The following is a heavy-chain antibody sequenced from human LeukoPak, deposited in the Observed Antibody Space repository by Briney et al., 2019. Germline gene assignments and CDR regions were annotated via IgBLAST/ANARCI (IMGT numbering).Heavy chain of an antibody. CDR2: IIPIFGTA. D-gene: IGHD6-19*01. Sequence: SVKVSCKASGGTFSSYAISWVRQAPGQGLEWMGGIIPIFGTANYARKFQGRVTITTDESTSTAYMELSSLRSEDTAVYYCARGDLSGWPVVYFDYWGQGTLVTISS. V-gene: IGHV1-69*05. CDR1: GGTFSSYA. J-gene: IGHJ4*02. CDR3: ARGDLSGWPVVYFDY.